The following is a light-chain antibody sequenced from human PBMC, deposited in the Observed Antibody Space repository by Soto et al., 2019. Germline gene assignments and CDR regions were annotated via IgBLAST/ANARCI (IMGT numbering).Light chain of an antibody. CDR2: GAS. J-gene: IGKJ4*01. V-gene: IGKV1-9*01. CDR1: QGISMY. Sequence: IHLTQSPSSLSASVVDSVTITCWASQGISMYLAWYQQKPGRAPNLLIYGASTLQSGVPSRFSGSGSRTDFTLTINSLEGEDFAPYYCQQTRSYPSTFGGGTKVDIK. CDR3: QQTRSYPST.